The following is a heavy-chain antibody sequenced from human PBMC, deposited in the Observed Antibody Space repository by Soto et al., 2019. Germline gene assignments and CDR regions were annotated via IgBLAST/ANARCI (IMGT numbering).Heavy chain of an antibody. CDR3: AKLVRDDVRRSDLAH. D-gene: IGHD3-10*02. CDR2: FYYSGTT. Sequence: PSETLSVTCTVSGDSITASYSNWAWIRQPPGKGLEWIGTFYYSGTTSQNPPLRSRITISGDTSRDQFSLNLRSVTAADSGVYYCAKLVRDDVRRSDLAHWGQGTLVTVSS. CDR1: GDSITASYSN. V-gene: IGHV4-39*01. J-gene: IGHJ4*02.